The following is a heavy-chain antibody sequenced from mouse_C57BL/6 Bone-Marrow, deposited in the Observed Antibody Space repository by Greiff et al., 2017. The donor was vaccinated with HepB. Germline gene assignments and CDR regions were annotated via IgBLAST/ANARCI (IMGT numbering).Heavy chain of an antibody. Sequence: EVNVVESGGGLVQPGGSLKLSCAASGFTFSDYYMYWVRQTPEKRLEWVAYISNGGGSTYYPDTVKGRFTISRDNAKNTLYLQMSRLKSEDTAMYYCARISNAMDYWGQGTSVTVSS. CDR3: ARISNAMDY. CDR2: ISNGGGST. CDR1: GFTFSDYY. J-gene: IGHJ4*01. V-gene: IGHV5-12*01.